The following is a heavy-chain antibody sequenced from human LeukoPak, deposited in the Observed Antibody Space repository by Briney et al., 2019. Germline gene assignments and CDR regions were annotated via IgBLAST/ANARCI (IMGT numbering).Heavy chain of an antibody. Sequence: ASVKVSCKASGGTFSSYAISWVRQAPGQRLEWMGGIIPIFGTAKYAQKFQGRVTITTDESTSTAYMELSSLRSEDTAVYYCARGITIFNWFDPWGQGTLVTVSS. J-gene: IGHJ5*02. CDR2: IIPIFGTA. CDR1: GGTFSSYA. V-gene: IGHV1-69*05. CDR3: ARGITIFNWFDP. D-gene: IGHD3-9*01.